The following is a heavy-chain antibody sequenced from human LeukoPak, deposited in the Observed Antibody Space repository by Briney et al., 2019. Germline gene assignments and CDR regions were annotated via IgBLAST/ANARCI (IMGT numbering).Heavy chain of an antibody. D-gene: IGHD6-19*01. CDR2: IDWDDDK. V-gene: IGHV2-70*01. CDR1: GFSLSTSGMC. J-gene: IGHJ3*02. Sequence: SGPTLVNPTRTLTLTCTFSGFSLSTSGMCVSWIRQPPGKALEWLALIDWDDDKYYSTSLKTRLTISKDTSKNQVVLTMTNMDPVDTATYYCARIRRYSSGWSAFDIWGQGTMVTVSS. CDR3: ARIRRYSSGWSAFDI.